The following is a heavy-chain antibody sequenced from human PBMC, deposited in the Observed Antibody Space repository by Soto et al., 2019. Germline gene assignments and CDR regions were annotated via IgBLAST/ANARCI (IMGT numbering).Heavy chain of an antibody. D-gene: IGHD3-9*01. Sequence: EVQLLESGGGLVQPGGSLRLSCAASGFTFSSYAMSWVRQAPGKGLEWVSAISGSGGSTYYADSVKGRFTISRDNSKNTLYLQMNTLRAEDTAVYYCAKAPPYYDILTGYSVDYWGQGTLVTVSS. CDR1: GFTFSSYA. J-gene: IGHJ4*02. CDR2: ISGSGGST. V-gene: IGHV3-23*01. CDR3: AKAPPYYDILTGYSVDY.